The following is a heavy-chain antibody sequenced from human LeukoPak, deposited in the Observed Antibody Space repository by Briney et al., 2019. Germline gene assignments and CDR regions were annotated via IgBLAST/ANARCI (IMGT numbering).Heavy chain of an antibody. V-gene: IGHV3-66*01. CDR2: IYSGGTT. CDR3: ARVGIQLGFGASKVTNDAFDT. J-gene: IGHJ3*02. CDR1: GLTVSHEY. D-gene: IGHD5-18*01. Sequence: GGSLRLSCAASGLTVSHEYMSWVRQAPGKGLEWVSLIYSGGTTFYADSVKGRFTISRDSSKNILLLQVNSLRAEDTAVYYCARVGIQLGFGASKVTNDAFDTWGQGTMVTISS.